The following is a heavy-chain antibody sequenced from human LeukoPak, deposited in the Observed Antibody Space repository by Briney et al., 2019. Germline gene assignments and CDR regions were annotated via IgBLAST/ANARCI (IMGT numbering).Heavy chain of an antibody. J-gene: IGHJ4*02. Sequence: SETLSLTCDVSGSSITSDYFWGWIRQPPPKGLQWIATIYYSWGMYFNPSLKSRVTISLYASKNQYSLKMTSLTAADTAIYYCPRNVTAGFFDYWGQGILVTVSS. CDR2: IYYSWGM. CDR1: GSSITSDYF. D-gene: IGHD1-1*01. V-gene: IGHV4-38-2*01. CDR3: PRNVTAGFFDY.